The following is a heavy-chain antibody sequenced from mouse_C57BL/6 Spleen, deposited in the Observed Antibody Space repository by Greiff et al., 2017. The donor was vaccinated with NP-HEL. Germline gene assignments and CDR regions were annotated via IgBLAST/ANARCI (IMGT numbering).Heavy chain of an antibody. V-gene: IGHV1-53*01. CDR3: AREENGKRDFDY. CDR1: GYTFTSYW. CDR2: INPSNGGT. D-gene: IGHD2-1*01. J-gene: IGHJ2*01. Sequence: QVQLQQPGTELVKPGASVKLSCKASGYTFTSYWMHWVKQRPGQGLEWIGNINPSNGGTNYNEKLKSKATLTVDKSSSTAYMQLSSLTSEDSAVYDCAREENGKRDFDYWGQGTTLTVSS.